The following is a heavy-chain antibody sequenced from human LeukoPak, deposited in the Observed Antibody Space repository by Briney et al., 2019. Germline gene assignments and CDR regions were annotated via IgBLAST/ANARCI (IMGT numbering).Heavy chain of an antibody. CDR2: VNHSGRT. Sequence: SETLSLTCAVHGGSFSGYYWSWIRQPPGKGLEWIGEVNHSGRTIYNPSLKSRVTISVDTSKNQFSLKLSSVTAADTAVYYCARGGDSSSWFYYYYGMDVWGQGTTVTVSS. D-gene: IGHD6-13*01. V-gene: IGHV4-34*01. CDR1: GGSFSGYY. CDR3: ARGGDSSSWFYYYYGMDV. J-gene: IGHJ6*02.